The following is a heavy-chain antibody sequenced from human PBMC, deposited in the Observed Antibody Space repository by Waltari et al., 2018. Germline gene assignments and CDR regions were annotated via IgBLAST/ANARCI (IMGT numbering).Heavy chain of an antibody. CDR3: ARVFISGDYFPYYFDY. CDR1: GGSISSGGYY. Sequence: QVQLQESGPGLVKPSQTLSLTCTVSGGSISSGGYYWSWIRQHPGKGLEWIGYIDYSGSTYYNPSLKSRVTISVDTSKNQFSLKLSSVTAADTAVYYCARVFISGDYFPYYFDYWGQGTLVTVSS. V-gene: IGHV4-31*03. CDR2: IDYSGST. J-gene: IGHJ4*02. D-gene: IGHD4-17*01.